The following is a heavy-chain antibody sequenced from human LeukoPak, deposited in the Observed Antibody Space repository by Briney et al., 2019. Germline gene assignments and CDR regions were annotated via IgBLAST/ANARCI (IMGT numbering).Heavy chain of an antibody. Sequence: SETLSLTCSVSGGSISITTYYWGWIRQPPGKGLEWIGSIYYTGTPHYSPSLHSRINISVDTSKNQFSLKLSSVTAADTALYYCARHTYCYDGSAYCYFFDYWGQGTLVTVSS. CDR3: ARHTYCYDGSAYCYFFDY. CDR1: GGSISITTYY. D-gene: IGHD3-22*01. J-gene: IGHJ4*02. V-gene: IGHV4-39*01. CDR2: IYYTGTP.